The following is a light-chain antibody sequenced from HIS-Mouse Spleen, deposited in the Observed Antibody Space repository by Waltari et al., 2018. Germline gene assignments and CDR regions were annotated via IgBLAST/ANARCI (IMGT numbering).Light chain of an antibody. CDR2: RNN. V-gene: IGLV1-47*01. CDR3: AAWDDSLSGPV. CDR1: SSNTGSNY. J-gene: IGLJ3*02. Sequence: QSVLTQPPSASGTPGQRVTISCSGSSSNTGSNYLYWYQQLPGPAPKLLIYRNNQRPSGVPDRFSGSKSGTSASLAISGLRSEDEADYYCAAWDDSLSGPVFGGGTKLTVL.